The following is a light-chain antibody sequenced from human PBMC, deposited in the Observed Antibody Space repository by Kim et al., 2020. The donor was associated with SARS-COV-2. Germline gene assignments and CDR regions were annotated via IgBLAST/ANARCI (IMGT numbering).Light chain of an antibody. Sequence: GGPVTLTCGLSSGSVSTNYSPCCYQQTPGQAPRTLIYNTNTRSSGVPDRFSGSILGNKAALTITGAQADDESDYYCVLYMASGVSVFGGGTQLTVL. CDR1: SGSVSTNYS. CDR3: VLYMASGVSV. V-gene: IGLV8-61*01. CDR2: NTN. J-gene: IGLJ3*02.